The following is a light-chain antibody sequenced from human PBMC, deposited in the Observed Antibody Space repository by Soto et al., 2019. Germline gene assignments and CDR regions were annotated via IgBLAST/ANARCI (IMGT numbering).Light chain of an antibody. J-gene: IGKJ1*01. Sequence: EIVMPQSPATLSVSPGERATVSCRASQSVSSNLAWYQQKPGQAPRLLIYGASTRATGIPARFSGSGSGTEFTLTISSLQSEDFAVYYCQQYNNWPRTFGQGTKVDI. V-gene: IGKV3-15*01. CDR1: QSVSSN. CDR3: QQYNNWPRT. CDR2: GAS.